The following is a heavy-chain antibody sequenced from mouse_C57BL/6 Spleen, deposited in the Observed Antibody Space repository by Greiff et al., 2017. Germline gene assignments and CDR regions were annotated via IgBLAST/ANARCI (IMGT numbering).Heavy chain of an antibody. J-gene: IGHJ2*01. D-gene: IGHD2-3*01. Sequence: QVQLQQSGAELVRPGASVTLSCKASGYTFTDYEMHWVKQTPVHGLEWIGAIDPETGGTAYNQKFKGKAILTADKSSSTAYMELRSLTSEDSAVYYCTRGRAYDGYSFPVDYWGQGTTLTVSS. CDR3: TRGRAYDGYSFPVDY. CDR2: IDPETGGT. CDR1: GYTFTDYE. V-gene: IGHV1-15*01.